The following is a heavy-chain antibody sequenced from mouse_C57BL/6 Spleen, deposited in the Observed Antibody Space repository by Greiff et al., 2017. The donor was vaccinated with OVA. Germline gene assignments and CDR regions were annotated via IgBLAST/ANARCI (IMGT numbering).Heavy chain of an antibody. Sequence: EVQLQQSGPELVKPGASVKISCKASGYTFTDYYMNWVKQSHGKSLEWIGDINPNNGGTSYNQKFKGKATLTVDKSSSTAYMELRSLTSEDSAVYDCARHFDGYPDDWGQGTTLTVSS. CDR1: GYTFTDYY. J-gene: IGHJ2*01. D-gene: IGHD2-3*01. V-gene: IGHV1-26*01. CDR3: ARHFDGYPDD. CDR2: INPNNGGT.